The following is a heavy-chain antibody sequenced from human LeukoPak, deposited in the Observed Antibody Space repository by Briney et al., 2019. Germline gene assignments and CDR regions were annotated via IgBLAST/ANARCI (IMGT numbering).Heavy chain of an antibody. CDR1: GGTFSSYA. V-gene: IGHV1-69*04. J-gene: IGHJ4*02. CDR3: AREMATMPMDY. D-gene: IGHD5-24*01. Sequence: ASVKVSCKASGGTFSSYAISWVRQAPGQGLEWMGRIIPILGIANYAQKFQGRVTITADKSTSTAYMEQSSLRSEDTAVYYCAREMATMPMDYWGQGTLVTVSS. CDR2: IIPILGIA.